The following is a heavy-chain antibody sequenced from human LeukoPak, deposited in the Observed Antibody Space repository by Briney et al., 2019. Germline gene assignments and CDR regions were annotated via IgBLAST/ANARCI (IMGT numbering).Heavy chain of an antibody. CDR1: GFIFSNYG. D-gene: IGHD2/OR15-2a*01. CDR3: AREGPRGNSQFDY. J-gene: IGHJ4*02. V-gene: IGHV3-33*01. Sequence: GGSPRLSCAASGFIFSNYGMHWVRQAPGKGLEWVALIWYDGSNKYYTDSVKGRLTISRDNSKNTLYLQMNSLRAEDTAVYYCAREGPRGNSQFDYWGQGTLVTVSS. CDR2: IWYDGSNK.